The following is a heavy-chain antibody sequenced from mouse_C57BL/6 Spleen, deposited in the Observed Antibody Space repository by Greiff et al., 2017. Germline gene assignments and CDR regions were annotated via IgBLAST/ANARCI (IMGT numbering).Heavy chain of an antibody. J-gene: IGHJ3*01. CDR2: IDPSDSYT. CDR3: ARHDYDGAWFAY. V-gene: IGHV1-50*01. CDR1: GYTFTSYW. Sequence: VQLQQPGAELVKPGASVKLSCKAPGYTFTSYWMQWVKQRPGQGLEWIGEIDPSDSYTNYNQKFKGKATLTVDTSSSTAYMQLSSLTSEDSAVYYCARHDYDGAWFAYWGQGTLVTVSA. D-gene: IGHD2-4*01.